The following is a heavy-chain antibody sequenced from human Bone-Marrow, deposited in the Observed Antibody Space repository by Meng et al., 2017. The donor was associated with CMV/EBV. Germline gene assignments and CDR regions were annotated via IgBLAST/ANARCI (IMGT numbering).Heavy chain of an antibody. Sequence: SSTASGYTFTGYYLPWVRQAPGQSLEWMGCINPNTGVTNYAQKFQGRVTMTRDTSITTAYMELNRLRSDDTAMYYCARAPASDRFDFWGQGTLVTVSS. V-gene: IGHV1-2*02. D-gene: IGHD2-2*01. CDR1: GYTFTGYY. J-gene: IGHJ4*02. CDR2: INPNTGVT. CDR3: ARAPASDRFDF.